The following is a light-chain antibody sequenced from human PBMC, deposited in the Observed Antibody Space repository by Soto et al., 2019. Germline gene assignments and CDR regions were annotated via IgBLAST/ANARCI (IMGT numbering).Light chain of an antibody. V-gene: IGKV3-11*01. Sequence: EIVLTQSPATLSLSPGERATLSCRASQSVRSNLAWYQQKPGQAPRLLIYDASNRATGIPGRFSGSGSGTDFTLTISNLEPEDFEVYYCQQRDNWPWTFGQGAKVEIK. J-gene: IGKJ1*01. CDR1: QSVRSN. CDR2: DAS. CDR3: QQRDNWPWT.